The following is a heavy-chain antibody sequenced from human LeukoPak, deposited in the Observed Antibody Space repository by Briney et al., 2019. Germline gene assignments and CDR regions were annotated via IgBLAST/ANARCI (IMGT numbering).Heavy chain of an antibody. J-gene: IGHJ4*02. CDR3: ARSSMVRGVIITDFDY. CDR2: IYTSGST. CDR1: GGSISSYY. V-gene: IGHV4-4*07. D-gene: IGHD3-10*01. Sequence: SETLSLTCTVSGGSISSYYWSWIRQPAGKGLEWIGRIYTSGSTNYNPSLKSRVTMSVDTSKNQFSLKLSSVTAADTAVYYCARSSMVRGVIITDFDYWGQGTLVTVSS.